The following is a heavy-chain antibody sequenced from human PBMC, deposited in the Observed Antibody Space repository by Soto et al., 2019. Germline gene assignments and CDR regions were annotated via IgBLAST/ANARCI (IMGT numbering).Heavy chain of an antibody. CDR3: ARLGNAWGY. CDR1: GGSFSGYY. CDR2: INHSGST. J-gene: IGHJ4*02. V-gene: IGHV4-34*01. Sequence: SETLSLTCAVYGGSFSGYYWSWIRQPPGKGLEWIGEINHSGSTNYNPSLKSRVTISVDTSKNQFSLKLSSVTAADTAVYYCARLGNAWGYWGQGTLVTVSS. D-gene: IGHD1-1*01.